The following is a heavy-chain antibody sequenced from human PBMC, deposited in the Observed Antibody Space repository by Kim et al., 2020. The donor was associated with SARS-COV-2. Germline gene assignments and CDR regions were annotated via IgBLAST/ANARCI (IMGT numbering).Heavy chain of an antibody. Sequence: SETLSLTCTVSGGSISSSSYYWGWIRQPPGKGLEWIGSIYYSGSTYYNPSLKSRVTISVDTSKNQFSLKLSSVTAADTAVYYCARHPYSGSGWYGEGGWFDPWGQGTLVTVSS. J-gene: IGHJ5*02. CDR1: GGSISSSSYY. CDR3: ARHPYSGSGWYGEGGWFDP. CDR2: IYYSGST. V-gene: IGHV4-39*01. D-gene: IGHD6-13*01.